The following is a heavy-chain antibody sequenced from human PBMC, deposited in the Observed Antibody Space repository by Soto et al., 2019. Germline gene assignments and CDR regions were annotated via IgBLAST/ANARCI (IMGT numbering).Heavy chain of an antibody. CDR1: GGSITRVPSS. V-gene: IGHV4-30-2*01. D-gene: IGHD6-13*01. Sequence: PSETMSLTCSLSGGSITRVPSSWNWVRQPPGKGLEWIAYISHSGSAYYNPSLKGRVTVSVDRSKNQFSLKLDSVSAADTAIYYCVRESAPSGPNYFDTWGPGTLVTVSS. CDR2: ISHSGSA. J-gene: IGHJ5*02. CDR3: VRESAPSGPNYFDT.